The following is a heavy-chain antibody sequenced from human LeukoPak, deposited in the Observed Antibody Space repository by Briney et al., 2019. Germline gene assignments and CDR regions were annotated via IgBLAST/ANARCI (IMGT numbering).Heavy chain of an antibody. D-gene: IGHD1-14*01. CDR2: IDAGSDDI. J-gene: IGHJ4*02. V-gene: IGHV3-21*05. CDR1: GFTFSLYA. Sequence: GGSLRLSCTASGFTFSLYAMNWVRQAPGKGLEWVSYIDAGSDDILYAGSVRGRFTISRDSAKNSLYLQMNSLRAEDTAVYYCARNQRRLDYWGQGTLVTVSS. CDR3: ARNQRRLDY.